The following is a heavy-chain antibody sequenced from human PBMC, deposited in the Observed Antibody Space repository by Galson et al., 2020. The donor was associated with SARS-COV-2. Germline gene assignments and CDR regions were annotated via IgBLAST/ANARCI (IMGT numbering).Heavy chain of an antibody. CDR1: GGSFSGYY. D-gene: IGHD4-17*01. V-gene: IGHV4-34*01. Sequence: SETLSLTCAVYGGSFSGYYWSWIRQPPGKGLEWIGEINHSGSTNYNPSLKSRVTISVDTSKNQFSLKLSSVTAADTAVYYCAREPGDHGGKTFDYWGQGTLVTVSS. CDR2: INHSGST. J-gene: IGHJ4*02. CDR3: AREPGDHGGKTFDY.